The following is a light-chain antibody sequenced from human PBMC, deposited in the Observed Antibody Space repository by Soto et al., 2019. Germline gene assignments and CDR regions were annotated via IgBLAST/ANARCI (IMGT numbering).Light chain of an antibody. CDR3: QHYDKLPLT. Sequence: EIVLTQSPATLSVSPGERATLSCRASQSVSSNLAWYQQKPGQDPRLVIYGASTRATGIPARFSGSGSGTEFTLTISSLRSEDFAVYYCQHYDKLPLTLGGGAKVEIK. J-gene: IGKJ4*01. CDR2: GAS. V-gene: IGKV3-15*01. CDR1: QSVSSN.